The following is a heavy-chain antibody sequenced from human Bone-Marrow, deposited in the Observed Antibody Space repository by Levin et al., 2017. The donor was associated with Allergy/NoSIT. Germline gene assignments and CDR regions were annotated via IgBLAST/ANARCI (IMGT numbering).Heavy chain of an antibody. CDR3: AKVTWERVGDRGGPRDS. CDR2: IDGSGGRT. V-gene: IGHV3-23*01. CDR1: GFTFNKYA. D-gene: IGHD3-16*01. J-gene: IGHJ4*02. Sequence: TGGSLRLSCVTSGFTFNKYALSWVRQAAGKGLEWVSGIDGSGGRTYYADSVKGRFTISRDNSKNTVYLQMNSLRVEDTAVYYCAKVTWERVGDRGGPRDSWGQGILVTVSS.